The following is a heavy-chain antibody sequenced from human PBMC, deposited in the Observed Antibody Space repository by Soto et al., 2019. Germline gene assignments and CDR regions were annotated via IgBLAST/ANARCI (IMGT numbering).Heavy chain of an antibody. CDR2: IVGSGDST. V-gene: IGHV3-23*01. Sequence: EVQLLESGGGLVQPGGSLRLSCAASGFTFSSYAMSWVRQAQGKGLEWVSAIVGSGDSTYYADSVKGRFTISRDNSKNTLYLQMNSLRAEDTAVYYCAKDRFGGYHDYWGQGTLVTVSS. CDR3: AKDRFGGYHDY. CDR1: GFTFSSYA. J-gene: IGHJ4*02. D-gene: IGHD3-10*01.